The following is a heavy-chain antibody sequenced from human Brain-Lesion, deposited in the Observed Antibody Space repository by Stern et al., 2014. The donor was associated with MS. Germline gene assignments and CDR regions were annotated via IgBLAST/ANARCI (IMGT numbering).Heavy chain of an antibody. D-gene: IGHD3-10*01. J-gene: IGHJ4*02. V-gene: IGHV4-39*01. CDR1: GGSISSSSYY. CDR2: IYYRGST. CDR3: AKLWLGELPESPFDY. Sequence: VQLVESGPGLVKPSETLSLTCTVSGGSISSSSYYWGWLRQPPGKGLEWIGSIYYRGSTYYNPSLKSRVTISMDTYKNQFSLRLTSVTAADTAVYFCAKLWLGELPESPFDYWGQGTLVTVSS.